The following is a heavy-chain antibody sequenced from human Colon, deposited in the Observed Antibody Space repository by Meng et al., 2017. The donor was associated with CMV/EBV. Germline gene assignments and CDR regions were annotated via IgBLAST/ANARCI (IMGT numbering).Heavy chain of an antibody. J-gene: IGHJ6*02. CDR3: ATGAYCSGGSCSGRYGMDV. CDR2: ISSSSSTI. V-gene: IGHV3-48*04. D-gene: IGHD2-15*01. Sequence: GESLKISCAASRFTFSNYNMSWVRQAPGKGLEWVSYISSSSSTIYYADSVKGRFTISRDNAKNSLYLQMNSLRADDTAVYYCATGAYCSGGSCSGRYGMDVWGQGTTVTVSS. CDR1: RFTFSNYN.